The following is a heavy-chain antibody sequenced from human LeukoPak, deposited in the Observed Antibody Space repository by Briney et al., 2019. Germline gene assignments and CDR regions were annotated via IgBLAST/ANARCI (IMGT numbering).Heavy chain of an antibody. D-gene: IGHD2-15*01. CDR3: TADMPASSRAADY. CDR1: GFTFSDAW. CDR2: IKSKTDGGKT. Sequence: GGSLRLSCAASGFTFSDAWMSWVRQAPGMGLEWGGRIKSKTDGGKTGYSAPVKGRFTISRDDSKNTLYLQMNSLKTEDTAVYYCTADMPASSRAADYWGQGTLVTVSS. V-gene: IGHV3-15*01. J-gene: IGHJ4*02.